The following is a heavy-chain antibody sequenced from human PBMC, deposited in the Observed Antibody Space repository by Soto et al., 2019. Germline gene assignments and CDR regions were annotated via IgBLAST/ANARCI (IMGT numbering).Heavy chain of an antibody. Sequence: SETLSLTCTVSGGSISSGDYYWSWIRQPPGKGLEWIGYIYYSGSTYYNPSLKSRVTISVDTSKNQFSLKLSSVTAADTAVYYCARLLYDFWSGYPIDYWGQGTLVTVSS. CDR2: IYYSGST. CDR1: GGSISSGDYY. V-gene: IGHV4-30-4*01. D-gene: IGHD3-3*01. J-gene: IGHJ4*02. CDR3: ARLLYDFWSGYPIDY.